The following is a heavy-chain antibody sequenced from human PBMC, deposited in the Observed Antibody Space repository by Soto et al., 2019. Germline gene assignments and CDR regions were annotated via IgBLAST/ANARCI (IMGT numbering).Heavy chain of an antibody. Sequence: SETLSLTCTVSGGSISSSSYYWGWIRQPPGKGLEWIGSIYYSGSTYYNPSLKSRVTISVDTSKNQFSLKLSSVTAADTAVYYCARRGLYCSGGSCYYFVIDYWGQGTLVTVSS. CDR1: GGSISSSSYY. D-gene: IGHD2-15*01. CDR3: ARRGLYCSGGSCYYFVIDY. J-gene: IGHJ4*02. CDR2: IYYSGST. V-gene: IGHV4-39*01.